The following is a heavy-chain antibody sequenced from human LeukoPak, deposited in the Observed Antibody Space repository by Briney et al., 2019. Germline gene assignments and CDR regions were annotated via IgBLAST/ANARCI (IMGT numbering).Heavy chain of an antibody. J-gene: IGHJ6*03. CDR2: IYYSGST. V-gene: IGHV4-59*01. CDR1: GGSISSYY. Sequence: PSETLSLTCTVSGGSISSYYWSWIRQPPGKGLEWIGYIYYSGSTNYNPSLKSRVTISVDTSKNQFSLKLSSVTAADTAVYYCARVAGGSGYYRNYYYYYYMDVWGKGTTVIVSS. D-gene: IGHD3-3*01. CDR3: ARVAGGSGYYRNYYYYYYMDV.